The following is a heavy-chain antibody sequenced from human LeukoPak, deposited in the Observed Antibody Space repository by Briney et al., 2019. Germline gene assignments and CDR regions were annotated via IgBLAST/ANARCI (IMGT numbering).Heavy chain of an antibody. Sequence: SETLSLTCAVYGGSFSGYYWSWIRQPPGKGLEWIGEINHSGSTNYNPSLKSRVTISVDTSKNQFSLKLSSVTAADTAVYYCARVFSGSGSCYKAAPFDYWGQGTLITVSS. D-gene: IGHD3-10*01. J-gene: IGHJ4*02. CDR3: ARVFSGSGSCYKAAPFDY. CDR2: INHSGST. CDR1: GGSFSGYY. V-gene: IGHV4-34*01.